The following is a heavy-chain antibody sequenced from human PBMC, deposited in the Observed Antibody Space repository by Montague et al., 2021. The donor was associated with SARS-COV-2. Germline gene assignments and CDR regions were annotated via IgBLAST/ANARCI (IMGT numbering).Heavy chain of an antibody. V-gene: IGHV1-18*01. Sequence: SVKVSCKASGYTFTSYGISWLRQAPGQGLEWMGWISAYNGNTNYAQKLQGRVTMTTDTSTSTAYMELRSLRSDDTAVYYCAREGKPTYYDILTGYFGSTYFDYWGQGTLVTVSS. J-gene: IGHJ4*02. D-gene: IGHD3-9*01. CDR2: ISAYNGNT. CDR1: GYTFTSYG. CDR3: AREGKPTYYDILTGYFGSTYFDY.